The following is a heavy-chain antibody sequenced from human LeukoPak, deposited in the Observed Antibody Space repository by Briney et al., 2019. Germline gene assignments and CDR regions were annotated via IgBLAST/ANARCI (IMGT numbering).Heavy chain of an antibody. J-gene: IGHJ4*02. V-gene: IGHV3-30*18. D-gene: IGHD3-10*01. CDR1: GFTFSDYG. Sequence: GRSLRLSCAASGFTFSDYGMHRVRQAPGKGLEWVALISYDGGNKFYADPVRDRFTISRDNSKNTLFLQMNSLRTEDTAMYYCAKVFEVRGARRPKDYWGQGTLVIVSS. CDR2: ISYDGGNK. CDR3: AKVFEVRGARRPKDY.